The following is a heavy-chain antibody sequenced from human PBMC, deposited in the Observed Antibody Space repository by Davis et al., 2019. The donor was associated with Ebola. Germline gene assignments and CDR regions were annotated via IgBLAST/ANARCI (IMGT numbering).Heavy chain of an antibody. J-gene: IGHJ5*02. V-gene: IGHV3-33*01. D-gene: IGHD6-13*01. Sequence: GGSLRLSCAASGFTFSSYGMHWVRQAPGKGLEWVVVIWYDGSNKYYADSVKGRFTISRDNSKNTLYLQMNSLRAEDTAVYYCARDEQQLTYNWFDPWGQGTLVTVSS. CDR3: ARDEQQLTYNWFDP. CDR2: IWYDGSNK. CDR1: GFTFSSYG.